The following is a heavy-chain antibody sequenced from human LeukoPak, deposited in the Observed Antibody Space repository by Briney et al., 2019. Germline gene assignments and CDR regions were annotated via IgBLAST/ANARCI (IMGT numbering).Heavy chain of an antibody. V-gene: IGHV3-33*01. CDR3: ARGTNWNYFDH. CDR1: GFTFSSYG. J-gene: IGHJ4*02. D-gene: IGHD1-20*01. CDR2: IWYDGSNK. Sequence: PGGSLRLSCGASGFTFSSYGMHWVRQAPRKGLEWVAVIWYDGSNKYYTASVKGRFTISRDNSANTLYLQMSSLRGEDTAVYYCARGTNWNYFDHCGQGTPVTVS.